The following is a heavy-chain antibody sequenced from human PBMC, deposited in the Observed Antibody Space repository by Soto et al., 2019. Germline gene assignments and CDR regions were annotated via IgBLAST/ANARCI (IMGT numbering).Heavy chain of an antibody. D-gene: IGHD4-17*01. CDR2: IYYSGST. CDR1: GGSISSYY. Sequence: SETLSLTCTVSGGSISSYYWSWIRQPPGKGLEWIGYIYYSGSTNYNPSLKSRVTISVDTSKNQFSLKLSSVTAADTAVYYCARHGTVTTFDYGGQETLVTVPS. J-gene: IGHJ4*02. CDR3: ARHGTVTTFDY. V-gene: IGHV4-59*08.